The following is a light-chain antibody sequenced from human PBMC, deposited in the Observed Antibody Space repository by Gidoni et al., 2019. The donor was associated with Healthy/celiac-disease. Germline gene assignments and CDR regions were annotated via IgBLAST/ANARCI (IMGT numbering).Light chain of an antibody. CDR3: QQSYSTLVFT. V-gene: IGKV1-39*01. J-gene: IGKJ3*01. Sequence: DIQMTQSPSSLSASVGDRVTITCRASQSISSYLNWYQQKPGKAPKLLIYAASSLQSGVPSRISGSGSGTDFTLTISSLQPEDFAAYYCQQSYSTLVFTFGPXTKVDIK. CDR1: QSISSY. CDR2: AAS.